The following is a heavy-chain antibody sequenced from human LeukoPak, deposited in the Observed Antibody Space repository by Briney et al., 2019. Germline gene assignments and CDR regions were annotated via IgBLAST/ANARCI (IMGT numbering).Heavy chain of an antibody. V-gene: IGHV3-48*03. CDR1: GFTFSRYE. Sequence: GGSLRLSCAASGFTFSRYEMNWVRQAPGKGLEWISYISTSGRSIYYADSVRGRFTISRDNAKNSLYLQMNSLRAEDTAVYYCAKENSHNWSKYWGQGTLVTVSS. J-gene: IGHJ4*02. CDR2: ISTSGRSI. CDR3: AKENSHNWSKY. D-gene: IGHD3-3*01.